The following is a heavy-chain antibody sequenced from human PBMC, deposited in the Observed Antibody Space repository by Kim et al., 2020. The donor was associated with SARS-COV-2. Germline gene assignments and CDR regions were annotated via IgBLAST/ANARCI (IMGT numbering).Heavy chain of an antibody. D-gene: IGHD6-13*01. CDR1: GGSFSGYY. V-gene: IGHV4-34*01. J-gene: IGHJ5*02. Sequence: SETLSLTCAVYGGSFSGYYWSWIRQPPGKGLEWIGEINHSGSTNYNPSLKSRVTISVDTSKNQFSLKLSSVTAADTAVYYCASLGGSSSWYWFDPWGQGTLVTVSS. CDR3: ASLGGSSSWYWFDP. CDR2: INHSGST.